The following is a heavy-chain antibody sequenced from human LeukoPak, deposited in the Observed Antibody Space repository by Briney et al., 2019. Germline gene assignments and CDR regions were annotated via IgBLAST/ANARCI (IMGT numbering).Heavy chain of an antibody. J-gene: IGHJ4*02. CDR2: IKQDGSEK. Sequence: GGSLRLSCAASGFTFSTYWMSWVRQAPGKGLEWVANIKQDGSEKYYVDSVKGRFTISRDNAKNSLYLQMNSLRAEDTAVYYCARHCPTYDLWSDYSVGFDQWGQGTLVTVSS. V-gene: IGHV3-7*01. D-gene: IGHD3-3*01. CDR1: GFTFSTYW. CDR3: ARHCPTYDLWSDYSVGFDQ.